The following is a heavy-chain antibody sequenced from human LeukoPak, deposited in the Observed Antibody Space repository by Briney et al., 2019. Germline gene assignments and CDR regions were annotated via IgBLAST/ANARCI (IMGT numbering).Heavy chain of an antibody. CDR2: IYHSGST. CDR1: GDSISSGPYY. Sequence: SETLSLTCTVSGDSISSGPYYWGWIRQPPGKGLEWIGSIYHSGSTYYNPSLKSRVTISVDTSKNQFSLKLSSVTAADTAVYYCARVLGYCSGGSCYGYFDYWGQGTLVTVSS. CDR3: ARVLGYCSGGSCYGYFDY. V-gene: IGHV4-38-2*02. D-gene: IGHD2-15*01. J-gene: IGHJ4*02.